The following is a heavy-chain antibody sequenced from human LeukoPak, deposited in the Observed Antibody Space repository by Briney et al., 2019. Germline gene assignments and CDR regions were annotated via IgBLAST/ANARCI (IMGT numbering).Heavy chain of an antibody. CDR3: ESGDYAYYYYYYMDV. CDR2: INTDGSST. D-gene: IGHD4-17*01. Sequence: GGSLRLSCAASGFTFSSYWMHWVRQAPGKGLVWVSRINTDGSSTSYADSVKGRFTISRDNAKNTLYLQMNSLRAEDTAVYYCESGDYAYYYYYYMDVCGKGTTVTVSS. CDR1: GFTFSSYW. J-gene: IGHJ6*03. V-gene: IGHV3-74*01.